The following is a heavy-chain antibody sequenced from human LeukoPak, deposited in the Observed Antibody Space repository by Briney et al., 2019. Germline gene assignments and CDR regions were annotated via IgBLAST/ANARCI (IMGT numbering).Heavy chain of an antibody. Sequence: PGGSLRLSCAASGFTFSNYWMHWVRQAPGKGLVWVSRTNSDGSSTSYADSVKGRFTISRDNAKKMLYLQMNSLRAEDTAVYYCARVHVGATSGFDYWGQGTLVTVSS. CDR2: TNSDGSST. V-gene: IGHV3-74*01. J-gene: IGHJ4*02. CDR1: GFTFSNYW. D-gene: IGHD1-26*01. CDR3: ARVHVGATSGFDY.